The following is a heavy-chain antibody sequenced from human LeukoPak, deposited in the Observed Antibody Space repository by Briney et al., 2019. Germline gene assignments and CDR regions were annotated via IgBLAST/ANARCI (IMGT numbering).Heavy chain of an antibody. Sequence: GGSLRLSCAASGFTFSNYDMKWVRQAPGKGLEWVSYISTSGGTIYYADSVKGRFTISRDNAKNSLYLQMISLRAEDTAVYFCARVELMGRTWGLDYWGQGTLLTVSS. CDR2: ISTSGGTI. V-gene: IGHV3-48*03. D-gene: IGHD1-7*01. CDR1: GFTFSNYD. CDR3: ARVELMGRTWGLDY. J-gene: IGHJ4*02.